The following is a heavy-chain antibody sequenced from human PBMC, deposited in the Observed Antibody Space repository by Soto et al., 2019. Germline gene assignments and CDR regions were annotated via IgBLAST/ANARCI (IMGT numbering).Heavy chain of an antibody. Sequence: GESLRLSCAASGFTLSHNWMHWVRQGPGKGLEWVSRIDSDGTSTTYADSVKGRFTISRDNAKNTLYLQMNSLRAEDTAVYYCARFGTYYDSSGFAYWGQGTLVTVSS. CDR2: IDSDGTST. J-gene: IGHJ4*02. D-gene: IGHD3-22*01. CDR3: ARFGTYYDSSGFAY. V-gene: IGHV3-74*01. CDR1: GFTLSHNW.